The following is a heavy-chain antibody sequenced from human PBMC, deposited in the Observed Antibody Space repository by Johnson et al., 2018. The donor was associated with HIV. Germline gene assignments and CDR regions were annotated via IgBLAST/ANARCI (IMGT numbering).Heavy chain of an antibody. CDR2: IYSGGST. J-gene: IGHJ3*02. Sequence: MQLVESGGGLVQPGGSLRLSCAVSGFTVSTSYMTWVRQAPGKGLDWVSVIYSGGSTYYADSVKGRFIISRDNSKNTLYLQMNSLRGEDTGVYYCARGRDQHLAGGAFDIWGQGTMLIVSS. V-gene: IGHV3-66*02. CDR3: ARGRDQHLAGGAFDI. D-gene: IGHD2-2*01. CDR1: GFTVSTSY.